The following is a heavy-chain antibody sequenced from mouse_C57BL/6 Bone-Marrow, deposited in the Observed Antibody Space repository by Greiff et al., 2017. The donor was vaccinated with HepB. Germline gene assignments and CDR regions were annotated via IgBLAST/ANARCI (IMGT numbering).Heavy chain of an antibody. CDR1: GFTFSNYW. CDR3: TGRRILVYYYAMDY. Sequence: EVKLMESGGGLVQPGGSMKLSCVASGFTFSNYWMNWVRQSPEKGLEWVAQIRLKSDNYATHYAESVKGRFTISRDDSKSSVYLQMNNLRAEDTGIYYCTGRRILVYYYAMDYWGQGTSVTVSS. CDR2: IRLKSDNYAT. J-gene: IGHJ4*01. D-gene: IGHD2-2*01. V-gene: IGHV6-3*01.